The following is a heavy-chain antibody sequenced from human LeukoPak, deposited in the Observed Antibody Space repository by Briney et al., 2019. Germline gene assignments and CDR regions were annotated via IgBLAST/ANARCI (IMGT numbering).Heavy chain of an antibody. V-gene: IGHV3-30*02. CDR3: HMIVVVILRDSPGYFDY. J-gene: IGHJ4*02. Sequence: QPGGSLRLSCAASGFTFSSYGMHWVRQAPGKGLEWVAFIRYDGSNKYYADSVKGRFTISRDNSKNTLYLQMNSLRAEDTAVYYCHMIVVVILRDSPGYFDYWGQGTPVTVSS. D-gene: IGHD3-22*01. CDR1: GFTFSSYG. CDR2: IRYDGSNK.